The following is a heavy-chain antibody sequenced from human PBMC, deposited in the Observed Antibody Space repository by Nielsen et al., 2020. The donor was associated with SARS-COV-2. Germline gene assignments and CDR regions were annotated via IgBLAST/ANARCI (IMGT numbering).Heavy chain of an antibody. CDR1: GYTFTSYG. D-gene: IGHD2-21*02. CDR2: ISAYNGNT. V-gene: IGHV1-18*01. Sequence: ASVKVSCKASGYTFTSYGISWVRQAPGQGLEWMGWISAYNGNTNYAQKLQGRVTMTTDTSTSTAYMELSSLRSEDTAVYYCATSFAYCGGDCLYYFDYWGQGTLVTVSS. J-gene: IGHJ4*02. CDR3: ATSFAYCGGDCLYYFDY.